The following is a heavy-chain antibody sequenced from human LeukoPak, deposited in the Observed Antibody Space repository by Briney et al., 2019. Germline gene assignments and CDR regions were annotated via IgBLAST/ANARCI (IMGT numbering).Heavy chain of an antibody. D-gene: IGHD5-12*01. V-gene: IGHV4-59*01. Sequence: KPSETLSLTCTVSGGSISSYYWSWIRQPPGKGLEWIGYIYYSGSTNYNPSLKSRVTISVDTSKNQFSLKLSSVTAADTAVYYCARAGGYSGYDDRTGDYYYYYGMDVWGQGTTVTVSS. J-gene: IGHJ6*02. CDR3: ARAGGYSGYDDRTGDYYYYYGMDV. CDR2: IYYSGST. CDR1: GGSISSYY.